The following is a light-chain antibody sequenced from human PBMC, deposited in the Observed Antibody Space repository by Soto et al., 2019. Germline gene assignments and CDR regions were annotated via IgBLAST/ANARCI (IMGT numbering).Light chain of an antibody. V-gene: IGLV2-14*01. CDR1: SSDAGAYNY. CDR3: SSHTSSSTLV. CDR2: DVS. Sequence: HSALTQPASVSGSPGQSITISCTGTSSDAGAYNYVSWYQQHPGKAPKLMIYDVSNRPSGISNRFSGSKSANTASLTISGLQAEDEADYYCSSHTSSSTLVFGGGTKLTVL. J-gene: IGLJ2*01.